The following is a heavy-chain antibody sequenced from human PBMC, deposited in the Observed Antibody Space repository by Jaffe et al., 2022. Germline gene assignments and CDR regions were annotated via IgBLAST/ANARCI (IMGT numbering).Heavy chain of an antibody. Sequence: EVQLVESGGGLVQPGGSLRLSCATSGFTFSTYSMNWVRQAAGKGLEWVSYISSTSGTIYYADSVKGRFTIYRDNAKNSLYLQMNSLRAEDTAVYYCAREALSGGDYWGQGTLVTVSS. CDR2: ISSTSGTI. V-gene: IGHV3-48*01. CDR1: GFTFSTYS. CDR3: AREALSGGDY. D-gene: IGHD1-26*01. J-gene: IGHJ4*02.